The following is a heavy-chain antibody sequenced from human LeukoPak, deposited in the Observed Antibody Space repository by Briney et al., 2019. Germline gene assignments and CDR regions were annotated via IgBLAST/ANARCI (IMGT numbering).Heavy chain of an antibody. CDR2: ISAYNGNT. CDR3: ARVEYCSSTSCYLDWFDP. V-gene: IGHV1-18*01. Sequence: ASVTVSCKASGYTFTSYGISWVRQAPGQGLEWMGWISAYNGNTNYAQKLQGRVTMTTDTSTSTAYMELRSLRSDDTAVYYCARVEYCSSTSCYLDWFDPWGQGTLVTVSS. CDR1: GYTFTSYG. D-gene: IGHD2-2*01. J-gene: IGHJ5*02.